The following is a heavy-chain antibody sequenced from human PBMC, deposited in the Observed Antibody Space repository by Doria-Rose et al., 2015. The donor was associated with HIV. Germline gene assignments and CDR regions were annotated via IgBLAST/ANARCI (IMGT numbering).Heavy chain of an antibody. CDR3: ARDSDSSGWYVPYDY. CDR1: SSYA. D-gene: IGHD6-19*01. Sequence: SSYALHRVRQAPGKGLEWVSTIAFDGSENHYIDSVKGRFTVSRDNSRNTLYLQMNSLRPEDTAVYYCARDSDSSGWYVPYDYWGQGTLVTVSS. V-gene: IGHV3-30-3*01. CDR2: IAFDGSEN. J-gene: IGHJ4*02.